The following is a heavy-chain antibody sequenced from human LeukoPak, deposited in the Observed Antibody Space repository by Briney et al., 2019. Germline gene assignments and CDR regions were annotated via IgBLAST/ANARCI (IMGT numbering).Heavy chain of an antibody. CDR2: INPSDGDS. CDR1: GYTFITYK. CDR3: AKDGGSYSADY. Sequence: GASVKVSCKASGYTFITYKMHWVRQAPGQGLEWVGIINPSDGDSRNAQKFQGRVTMTRDMSTSTVYMELSSLRSEDTAVYYCAKDGGSYSADYWGQGTLVTVSS. J-gene: IGHJ4*02. V-gene: IGHV1-46*01. D-gene: IGHD3-10*01.